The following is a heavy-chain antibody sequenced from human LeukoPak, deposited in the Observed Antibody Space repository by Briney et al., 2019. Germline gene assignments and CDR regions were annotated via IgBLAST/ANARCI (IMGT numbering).Heavy chain of an antibody. D-gene: IGHD3-3*01. V-gene: IGHV1-24*01. CDR2: FDPENAEI. CDR3: ATRGSDFWSGFDY. Sequence: ASVKVSCKLSGNTLRELPIQWVRQAGGKGLEWMAGFDPENAEIVYAQKFQGRVTMAEDTSTNTAYMELTSLTSDDTALYYCATRGSDFWSGFDYWGQGTQVTVSS. J-gene: IGHJ4*02. CDR1: GNTLRELP.